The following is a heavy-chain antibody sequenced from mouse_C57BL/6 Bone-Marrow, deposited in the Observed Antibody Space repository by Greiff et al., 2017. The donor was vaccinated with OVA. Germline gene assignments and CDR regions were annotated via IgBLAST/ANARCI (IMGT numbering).Heavy chain of an antibody. Sequence: VQLKESGGGLVKPGGSLKLSCAASGFTFSDYGMHWVRQAPEKGLEWVAYISSGSSTIYYADTVKGRFTISRDNAKNTLFLQMTSLRSEDTAMYYCARSHGNYWYFDVWGTGTTVTVSS. CDR2: ISSGSSTI. V-gene: IGHV5-17*01. J-gene: IGHJ1*03. CDR3: ARSHGNYWYFDV. D-gene: IGHD2-1*01. CDR1: GFTFSDYG.